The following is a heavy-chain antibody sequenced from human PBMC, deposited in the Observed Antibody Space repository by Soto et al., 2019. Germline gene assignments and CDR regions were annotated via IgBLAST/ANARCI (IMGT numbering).Heavy chain of an antibody. CDR3: ARKMPGDSSGKEIDWYFDL. CDR2: MNPNSGNT. D-gene: IGHD6-25*01. J-gene: IGHJ2*01. CDR1: GYTFTSYD. V-gene: IGHV1-8*01. Sequence: QVQLVQSGAEVKKPGASVKVSCKASGYTFTSYDINWVRQATGQGLEWMGWMNPNSGNTGYAQKFQGRVTMTRNTSISTAYMELSSLRSEDTAVYYCARKMPGDSSGKEIDWYFDLWGRGTLVTVSS.